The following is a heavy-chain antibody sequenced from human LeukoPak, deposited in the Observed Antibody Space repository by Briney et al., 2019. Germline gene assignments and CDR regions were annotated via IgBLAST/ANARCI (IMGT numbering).Heavy chain of an antibody. J-gene: IGHJ4*02. CDR1: GYSLTELS. CDR2: FDPEDGET. Sequence: ASVRVSCKVSGYSLTELSMQWVRQAPGKGLEWMGGFDPEDGETIYAEKFQGRVTMTEDTSTDTAYMELSSLRSEDTAVYYCAADRADFDSSGYALGYWGQGTLVTVSS. CDR3: AADRADFDSSGYALGY. D-gene: IGHD3-22*01. V-gene: IGHV1-24*01.